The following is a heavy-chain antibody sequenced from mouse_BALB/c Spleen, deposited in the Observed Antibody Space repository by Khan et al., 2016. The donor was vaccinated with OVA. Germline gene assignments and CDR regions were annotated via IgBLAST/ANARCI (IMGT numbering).Heavy chain of an antibody. CDR2: ISYSGST. CDR1: GYSITSGYG. CDR3: ARTARIKY. V-gene: IGHV3-2*02. Sequence: EVKLLESGPGLVKPSQSLSLTCTVTGYSITSGYGWNWIRQFPGNKLEWMGYISYSGSTNYTPSLNSRISITRNTSKKQFFLQLNSVTTEDTATYYCARTARIKYWGQGTTLTVSS. J-gene: IGHJ2*01. D-gene: IGHD1-2*01.